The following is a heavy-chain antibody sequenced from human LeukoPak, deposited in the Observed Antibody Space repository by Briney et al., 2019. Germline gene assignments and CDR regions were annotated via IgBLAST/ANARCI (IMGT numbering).Heavy chain of an antibody. Sequence: GASVKVSCKASGYTFTGYYMHWVRQAPGQGLEWMGWINPNSGGTNYAQKFQGRVTMTRDTSISTAYMELSRLRSDDTAVYYCARVRAPDTMVRGFKYYYYYYMDVWGKGTTVTVSS. J-gene: IGHJ6*03. CDR1: GYTFTGYY. D-gene: IGHD3-10*01. CDR3: ARVRAPDTMVRGFKYYYYYYMDV. CDR2: INPNSGGT. V-gene: IGHV1-2*02.